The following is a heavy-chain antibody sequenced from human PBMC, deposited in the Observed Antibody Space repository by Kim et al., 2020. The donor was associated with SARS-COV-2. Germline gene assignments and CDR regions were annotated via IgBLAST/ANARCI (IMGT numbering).Heavy chain of an antibody. CDR3: ATYLPGAAIS. CDR1: GFTVSNNY. CDR2: IYSGGST. V-gene: IGHV3-53*01. D-gene: IGHD6-13*01. J-gene: IGHJ4*02. Sequence: GGSLRLSCAASGFTVSNNYMSWVRQAPGKGLEWVSVIYSGGSTYYADSVKDRFTISRDNSKNKLYLQMNSLRAEDTAAYYCATYLPGAAISWGQETLVT.